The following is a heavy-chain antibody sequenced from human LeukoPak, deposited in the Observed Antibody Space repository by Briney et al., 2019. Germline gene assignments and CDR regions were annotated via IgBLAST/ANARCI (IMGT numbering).Heavy chain of an antibody. CDR3: AKDHCIKGVCPYFDY. CDR1: GFTFTDYA. CDR2: VSGRGGRT. V-gene: IGHV3-23*01. J-gene: IGHJ4*02. Sequence: GGSLRLSCAASGFTFTDYAMSWVRQAPGPGLEWVSAVSGRGGRTYYADPVKGRFTISRDYSKNTLYLQMHSLRAEDTAVYYCAKDHCIKGVCPYFDYWGQGTLVTVSS. D-gene: IGHD2-8*01.